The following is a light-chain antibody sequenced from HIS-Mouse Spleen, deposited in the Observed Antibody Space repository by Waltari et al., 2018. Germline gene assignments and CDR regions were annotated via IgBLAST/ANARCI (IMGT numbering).Light chain of an antibody. CDR3: YSTDSSGNHRV. CDR1: ALPKKY. V-gene: IGLV3-10*01. J-gene: IGLJ2*01. Sequence: SYELTQPPSVSVSPGQTARITCSGDALPKKYAYWYQQKSGQAPVLVSYEDSKRPSGTPERFPGSSSGTMATLTISGAQVEDEADYYCYSTDSSGNHRVFGGGTKLTVL. CDR2: EDS.